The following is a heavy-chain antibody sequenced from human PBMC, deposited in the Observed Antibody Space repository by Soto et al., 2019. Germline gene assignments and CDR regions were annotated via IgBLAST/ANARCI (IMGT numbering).Heavy chain of an antibody. Sequence: SLRLSCAASGFTFSSYAMHWVRQAPGKGLEWVAVISYDGSNKYYADSVKGRFTISRDNSKNTLYLQMNSLRAEDTAVYYCARGFRPSIAAAGTKYWGQGTLVTVS. CDR3: ARGFRPSIAAAGTKY. J-gene: IGHJ4*02. CDR2: ISYDGSNK. D-gene: IGHD6-13*01. CDR1: GFTFSSYA. V-gene: IGHV3-30-3*01.